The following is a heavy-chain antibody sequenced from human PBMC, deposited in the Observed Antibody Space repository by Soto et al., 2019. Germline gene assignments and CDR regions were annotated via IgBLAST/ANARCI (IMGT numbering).Heavy chain of an antibody. D-gene: IGHD3-10*01. CDR3: ARRGSGSYSDY. Sequence: QLQLQESGPGLVKPSETLSLTCTVSGGSISSSSYYWGWIRQPPGKGLEWIGSIYYSGSTYYNPSPQSRVTISVDTSKNQFSLKLSSVTAADTAVYYCARRGSGSYSDYWGQGTLVTFSS. V-gene: IGHV4-39*01. CDR1: GGSISSSSYY. J-gene: IGHJ4*02. CDR2: IYYSGST.